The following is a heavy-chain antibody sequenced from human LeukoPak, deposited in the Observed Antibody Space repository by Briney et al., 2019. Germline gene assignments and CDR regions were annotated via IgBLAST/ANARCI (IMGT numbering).Heavy chain of an antibody. Sequence: PGGSLRLSCAVSGFIFSSYNMNWVRQAPGKGLEWLSYISSRSSTIYYADSVKGRFTISRDDARKSLYLHMNSLRAEDTAVYYCAKGESRGDAFDIWGQGTMVTVSS. J-gene: IGHJ3*02. CDR2: ISSRSSTI. V-gene: IGHV3-48*01. CDR1: GFIFSSYN. CDR3: AKGESRGDAFDI.